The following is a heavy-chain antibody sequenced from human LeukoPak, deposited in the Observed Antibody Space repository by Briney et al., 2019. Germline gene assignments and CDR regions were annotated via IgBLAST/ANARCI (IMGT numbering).Heavy chain of an antibody. CDR2: IYSGGST. CDR1: GFTVSSNY. CDR3: ARDGSGSGVYVDTAMVDYYYYMDV. J-gene: IGHJ6*03. Sequence: GGSLRLSCAASGFTVSSNYMSWVRQTPGKGLEWVSVIYSGGSTYYADSVKGRFTISRDNSKNTLYLQMNSLRAEDTAVYYCARDGSGSGVYVDTAMVDYYYYMDVWGKGTTVTVSS. D-gene: IGHD5-18*01. V-gene: IGHV3-66*01.